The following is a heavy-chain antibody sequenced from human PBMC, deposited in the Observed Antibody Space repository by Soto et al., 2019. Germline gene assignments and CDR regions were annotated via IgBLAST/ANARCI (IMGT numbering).Heavy chain of an antibody. CDR3: ACDYDDLYSFDF. D-gene: IGHD5-12*01. CDR1: GFDVSTKY. CDR2: IYSGGSA. Sequence: EVQLMESGGGLIQLGGSLRLSCAASGFDVSTKYMNWVRQAPGKGLEWVSVIYSGGSAYYANSVKGRFTISRDNYKTTLYLQMDSLRAEDTAVYYCACDYDDLYSFDFWGQGTLVNVSS. J-gene: IGHJ4*02. V-gene: IGHV3-53*01.